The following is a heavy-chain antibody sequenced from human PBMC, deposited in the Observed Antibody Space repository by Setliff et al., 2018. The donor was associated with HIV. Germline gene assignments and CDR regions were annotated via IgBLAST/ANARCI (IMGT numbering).Heavy chain of an antibody. J-gene: IGHJ3*02. CDR1: GYMFIAYG. Sequence: ASVKVSCKTSGYMFIAYGMSWVRRAPGQGLEWMGWIGPYNGRTEYAQEFQGRVSLTIDTSASTAYMELRSLRSDDTAVYYCAKVFVFGVDAFDIWGQGTMVTVSS. CDR2: IGPYNGRT. V-gene: IGHV1-18*01. D-gene: IGHD3-10*02. CDR3: AKVFVFGVDAFDI.